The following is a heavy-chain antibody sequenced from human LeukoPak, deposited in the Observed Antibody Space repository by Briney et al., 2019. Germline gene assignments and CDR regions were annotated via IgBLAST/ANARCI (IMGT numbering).Heavy chain of an antibody. CDR1: GFTFSSYS. CDR2: ISSSSSYI. D-gene: IGHD3-10*01. V-gene: IGHV3-21*01. J-gene: IGHJ4*02. CDR3: ARGITTHFDY. Sequence: GGSLRLSCAASGFTFSSYSMNWVRQAPGKGLEWVSSISSSSSYIYYADSVRGRFTISRDNAKNSLYLQMNSLRAEDTAVYYCARGITTHFDYWGQGTLVTVSS.